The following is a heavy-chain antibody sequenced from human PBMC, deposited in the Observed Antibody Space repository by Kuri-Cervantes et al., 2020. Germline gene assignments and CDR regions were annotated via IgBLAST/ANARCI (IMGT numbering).Heavy chain of an antibody. J-gene: IGHJ5*02. CDR3: TTDPQSDDYVDSP. CDR1: GFTFSSYS. CDR2: IKSKTDGRTT. D-gene: IGHD4-17*01. Sequence: GESLKISWAASGFTFSSYSMNWVRQAPGKGMEWVSRIKSKTDGRTTDYAAPVKGRFTSSRDDSKNTLYLQMNSLKTEDTAVYYCTTDPQSDDYVDSPWGQGTLVTVSS. V-gene: IGHV3-15*01.